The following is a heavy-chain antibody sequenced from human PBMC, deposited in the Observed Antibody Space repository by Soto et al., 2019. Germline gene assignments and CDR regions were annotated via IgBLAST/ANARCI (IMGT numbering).Heavy chain of an antibody. J-gene: IGHJ4*02. CDR3: ARQAYSGYDLGEFDY. CDR2: IYPGDSDT. CDR1: GYSFTSYW. V-gene: IGHV5-51*01. D-gene: IGHD5-12*01. Sequence: GESLKISCKGSGYSFTSYWIGWVRQMPGKGLEWMGIIYPGDSDTRYSPSFQGQVTISADKSISTAYLQWSSLKASDTAMYYCARQAYSGYDLGEFDYWGQGTLVTVSS.